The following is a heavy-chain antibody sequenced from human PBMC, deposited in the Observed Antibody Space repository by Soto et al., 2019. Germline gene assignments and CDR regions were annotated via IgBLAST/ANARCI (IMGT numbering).Heavy chain of an antibody. CDR3: AKPLAYSSGWYGKNFDY. CDR2: ISGSGGST. CDR1: GFTFSSYA. J-gene: IGHJ4*02. Sequence: GGSLRLSCAASGFTFSSYAMSWVRQAPGKGLEWVSAISGSGGSTYYADSVKGRFTISRDNSKNTLYLQMNSLRAEDTAVYYCAKPLAYSSGWYGKNFDYWGQGTQVTVSS. V-gene: IGHV3-23*01. D-gene: IGHD6-19*01.